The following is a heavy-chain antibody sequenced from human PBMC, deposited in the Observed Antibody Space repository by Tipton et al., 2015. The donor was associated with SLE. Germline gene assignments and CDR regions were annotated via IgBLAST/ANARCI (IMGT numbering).Heavy chain of an antibody. CDR2: IYYSGST. CDR1: GDSINSDGYF. V-gene: IGHV4-31*03. D-gene: IGHD4-11*01. J-gene: IGHJ4*02. CDR3: ARFDYSNWDDY. Sequence: TLSLTCTASGDSINSDGYFWTWIRQPPGKGLEWIGYIYYSGSTYYNPSLQSRLTMSVDTSRSQFSLKLTSVTAADTAVYFCARFDYSNWDDYWGQGTLVTVSS.